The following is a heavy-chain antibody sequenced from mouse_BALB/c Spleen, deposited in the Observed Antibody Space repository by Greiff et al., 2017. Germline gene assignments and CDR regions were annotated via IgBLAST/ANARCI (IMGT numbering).Heavy chain of an antibody. CDR1: GFNIKDYY. D-gene: IGHD1-1*01. CDR3: AITTVDY. Sequence: VQLKQSGAELVRPGALVKLSCKASGFNIKDYYMHWVKQRPEQGLEWIGWIDPENGNTIYDPKFQGKASITADTSSNTAYLQLSSLTSEDTAVYYCAITTVDYWGQGTLVTVSA. V-gene: IGHV14-1*02. CDR2: IDPENGNT. J-gene: IGHJ3*01.